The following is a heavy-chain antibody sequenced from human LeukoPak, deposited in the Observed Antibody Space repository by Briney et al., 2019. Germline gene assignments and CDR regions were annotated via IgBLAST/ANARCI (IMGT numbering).Heavy chain of an antibody. V-gene: IGHV3-33*01. CDR1: GFTISEFA. D-gene: IGHD4-23*01. CDR2: IWYDGSDK. J-gene: IGHJ6*02. Sequence: GGSLRLSCVTSGFTISEFAMHWVRQVPGKGLEWVAAIWYDGSDKYYADSVKGRFTISRDNSKNTLYLQMNSLRAEDTAVYYCARDETVTTLVSYYYYGMDVWGQGTTVTVSS. CDR3: ARDETVTTLVSYYYYGMDV.